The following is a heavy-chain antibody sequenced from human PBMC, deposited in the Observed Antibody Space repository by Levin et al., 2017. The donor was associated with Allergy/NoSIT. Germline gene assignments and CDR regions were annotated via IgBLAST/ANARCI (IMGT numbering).Heavy chain of an antibody. Sequence: LRLSCTVSGGSISSGDYYWSWIRQPPGTGLEWIGYIYYSGSTYYNPSLKSRVTISVDTSKNQFSLKLSSVTAADTAVYYCARGRAEHYDSSGYYYFDYWGQGTLVTVSS. D-gene: IGHD3-22*01. V-gene: IGHV4-30-4*01. J-gene: IGHJ4*02. CDR1: GGSISSGDYY. CDR3: ARGRAEHYDSSGYYYFDY. CDR2: IYYSGST.